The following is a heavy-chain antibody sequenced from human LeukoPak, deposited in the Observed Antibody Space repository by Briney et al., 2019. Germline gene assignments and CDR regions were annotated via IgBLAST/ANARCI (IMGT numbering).Heavy chain of an antibody. J-gene: IGHJ4*02. D-gene: IGHD4-23*01. CDR3: GSLAYGGNSEDDY. V-gene: IGHV1-8*01. CDR2: MNPNSGNT. Sequence: GASVKVSCKASGYTFTSYDINWVRQATGQGLEWMGWMNPNSGNTGYAQKLQGRVTMNRNTSISTAYMELSSLRSEDTAVYYCGSLAYGGNSEDDYWGQGTLVTVSS. CDR1: GYTFTSYD.